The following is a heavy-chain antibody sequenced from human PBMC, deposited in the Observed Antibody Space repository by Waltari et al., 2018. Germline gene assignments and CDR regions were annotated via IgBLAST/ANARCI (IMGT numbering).Heavy chain of an antibody. CDR1: GFTFSSYA. Sequence: EVQLLESGGGLVQPGGSLRLSCAASGFTFSSYAMSWVRQAPGKGLEWVSAISGSGGSTYYADSVKGRFTISRDNSKNTLYLQMNSLRAEDTAVYYCAKDMGVSKSSPSDYYDSSGYYFHFDYWGQGTLVTVSS. CDR2: ISGSGGST. V-gene: IGHV3-23*01. D-gene: IGHD3-22*01. CDR3: AKDMGVSKSSPSDYYDSSGYYFHFDY. J-gene: IGHJ4*02.